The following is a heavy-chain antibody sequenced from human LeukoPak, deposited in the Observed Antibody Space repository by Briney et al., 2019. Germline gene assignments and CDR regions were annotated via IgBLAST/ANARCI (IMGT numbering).Heavy chain of an antibody. Sequence: SVTLSCKASAGTLDSLAISWVRQAPGQGLEYMGRIIPLLDIANYAQKFEKRITITADKATSTSYMEVSSLTPDDTAMYFCAREHRIQYDLWFFDLWGRGTLVIVSS. J-gene: IGHJ2*01. D-gene: IGHD4-11*01. CDR2: IIPLLDIA. CDR3: AREHRIQYDLWFFDL. CDR1: AGTLDSLA. V-gene: IGHV1-69*04.